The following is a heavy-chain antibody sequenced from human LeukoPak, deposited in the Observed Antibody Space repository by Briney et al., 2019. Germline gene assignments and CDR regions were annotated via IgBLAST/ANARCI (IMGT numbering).Heavy chain of an antibody. D-gene: IGHD2-2*01. CDR2: IYYSGST. Sequence: SETLSLTCTVSGGSISSYYWSWIRQPPGKGLEWIGYIYYSGSTNYNPSLKSRVTISVDTSKNQLSLKLSSVIAADTAVYYCARKAPAFDYWGQGTLVTVSS. CDR1: GGSISSYY. CDR3: ARKAPAFDY. V-gene: IGHV4-59*01. J-gene: IGHJ4*02.